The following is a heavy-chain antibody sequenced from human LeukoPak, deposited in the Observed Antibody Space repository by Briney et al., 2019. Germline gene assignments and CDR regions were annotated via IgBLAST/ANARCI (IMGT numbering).Heavy chain of an antibody. CDR3: ARGRHSGYYLDY. J-gene: IGHJ4*02. Sequence: PSETLSLTCAVYGGSFSGYYWSWIRQPPGKGLEWIGEINHSGSTNYNPSLKSRVTISVDTSKNQFSLKLSSVTAADTAVYYCARGRHSGYYLDYWGQGTLVTVSS. CDR2: INHSGST. CDR1: GGSFSGYY. D-gene: IGHD5-12*01. V-gene: IGHV4-34*01.